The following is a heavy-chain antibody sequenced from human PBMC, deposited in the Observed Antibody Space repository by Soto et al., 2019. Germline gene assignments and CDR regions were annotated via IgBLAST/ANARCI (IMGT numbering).Heavy chain of an antibody. CDR2: ISNKNGNT. J-gene: IGHJ4*02. Sequence: QVQLVQSGAEVKEPGASVKVSCTASGYTFYSHDITWVRQAPGQGLEWVGWISNKNGNTNYARKVQGRVTLTTDTSTSTAYMELRTLTSDDTAVYYCARGRVATGYDYWGQGALVAVSS. CDR3: ARGRVATGYDY. V-gene: IGHV1-18*01. CDR1: GYTFYSHD. D-gene: IGHD5-12*01.